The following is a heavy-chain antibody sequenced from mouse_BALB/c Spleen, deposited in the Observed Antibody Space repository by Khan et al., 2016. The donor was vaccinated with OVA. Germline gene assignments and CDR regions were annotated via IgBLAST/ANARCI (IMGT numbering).Heavy chain of an antibody. CDR1: GFSLSSYG. J-gene: IGHJ3*01. CDR2: IWSGGST. CDR3: ARVGLPFAY. Sequence: QVQLQQSGPGLVQPSQSLSITCTVSGFSLSSYGVHWVRQSPGKGLEWLGVIWSGGSTDFNAALISRLSIIKDNYKTQAAFKMNSRQTNDSTTYYCARVGLPFAYWGQGTLVTVTA. D-gene: IGHD2-13*01. V-gene: IGHV2-2*02.